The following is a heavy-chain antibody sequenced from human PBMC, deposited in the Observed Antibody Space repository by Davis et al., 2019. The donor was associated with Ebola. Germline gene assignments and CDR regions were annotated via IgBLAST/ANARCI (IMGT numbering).Heavy chain of an antibody. D-gene: IGHD1/OR15-1a*01. J-gene: IGHJ6*02. V-gene: IGHV3-15*01. CDR2: IKSKTDGGTT. Sequence: PGGSLRLSCAASGFTFSNAWMSWVRQAPGKGLEWVGRIKSKTDGGTTDYAAPVKGRFTISRDDSKNTLYLQMNSLKTEDTAVYFCTREPMTGRTRGMDVWGRGTTVTVSS. CDR3: TREPMTGRTRGMDV. CDR1: GFTFSNAW.